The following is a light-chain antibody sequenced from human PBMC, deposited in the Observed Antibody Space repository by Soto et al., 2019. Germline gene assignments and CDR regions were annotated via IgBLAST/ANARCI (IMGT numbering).Light chain of an antibody. CDR3: SSYTSSSTRV. Sequence: QSALTQPASVSGSXXQSIAXXCTGTSSDVGGYNYVSWFQQHPGKAPKLIIYDVSNRPSGVSSRFSGSKSGNTASLTISGLQAEDEADYYCSSYTSSSTRVFGGGTKLTVL. CDR2: DVS. J-gene: IGLJ2*01. CDR1: SSDVGGYNY. V-gene: IGLV2-14*01.